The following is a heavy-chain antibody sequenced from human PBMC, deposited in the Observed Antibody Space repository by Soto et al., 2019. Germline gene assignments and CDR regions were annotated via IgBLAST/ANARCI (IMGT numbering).Heavy chain of an antibody. D-gene: IGHD2-2*01. J-gene: IGHJ2*01. CDR1: GGSISSGGYY. CDR2: IYYSGST. CDR3: ARVSKVVPAADHHYWYFDL. V-gene: IGHV4-31*03. Sequence: QVQLQESGPGLVKPSQTLSLTCTVSGGSISSGGYYWSWIRQHPGKGLEWIGYIYYSGSTYYNPSLKSRVTISVDTSKNQFSLKLSSVTAADTAVYYCARVSKVVPAADHHYWYFDLWGRGTLVTVSS.